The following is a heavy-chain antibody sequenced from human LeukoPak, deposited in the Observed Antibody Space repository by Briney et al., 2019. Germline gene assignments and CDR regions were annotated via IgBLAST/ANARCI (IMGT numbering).Heavy chain of an antibody. CDR3: ARLEYCSSTSCLGRDFDY. J-gene: IGHJ4*02. V-gene: IGHV4-39*01. D-gene: IGHD2-2*01. CDR1: GGSISSSSYY. CDR2: IYYSGST. Sequence: SETLSLTCTVSGGSISSSSYYWGWIRQPPGKGLEWIGSIYYSGSTYYNPSLKSRVTISVDTSKNQFSLKLSSVTAADTAVYYCARLEYCSSTSCLGRDFDYWGQGTLVTVSS.